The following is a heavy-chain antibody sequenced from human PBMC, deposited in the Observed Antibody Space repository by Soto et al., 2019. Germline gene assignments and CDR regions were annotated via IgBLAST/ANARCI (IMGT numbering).Heavy chain of an antibody. CDR3: ARGPLWGTAMFLWYFDL. D-gene: IGHD5-18*01. V-gene: IGHV3-30-3*01. J-gene: IGHJ2*01. Sequence: QVQLVESGGGVVQPGRSLRLSCAASGFTFSSYAMHWVRQAPGKGLEWVAVISYDGSNKYYADSVKGRFTISRDNSKNXXDLQMNSLRAGDTSVYYCARGPLWGTAMFLWYFDLWGRGTLVTVSS. CDR2: ISYDGSNK. CDR1: GFTFSSYA.